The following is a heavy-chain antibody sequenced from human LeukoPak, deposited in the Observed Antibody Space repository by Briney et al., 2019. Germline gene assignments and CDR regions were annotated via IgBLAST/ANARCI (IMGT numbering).Heavy chain of an antibody. CDR2: IYTSGST. Sequence: SETLSLTCTVSGGSISSHYWSWIRQPAGKGLEWIGRIYTSGSTNYNPSLKSRVTMSVDTSKNQFSLKLSSVTAADTAVYYCASGIAVAGTGDAFDIWGQGTMVTVSS. V-gene: IGHV4-4*07. D-gene: IGHD6-19*01. J-gene: IGHJ3*02. CDR1: GGSISSHY. CDR3: ASGIAVAGTGDAFDI.